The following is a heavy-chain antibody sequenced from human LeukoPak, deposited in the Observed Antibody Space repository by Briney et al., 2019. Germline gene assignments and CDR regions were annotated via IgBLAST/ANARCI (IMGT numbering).Heavy chain of an antibody. Sequence: PSETLSLTCTVSGGSISSYYWSWIRQPPGKGLEWIGYIYTSGSTNYNPSLKSRVTISVDTSKNQFSLKLSSVTAADTAVYYCARLDSEVPAAISYWGQGTLVTVSS. J-gene: IGHJ4*02. CDR3: ARLDSEVPAAISY. V-gene: IGHV4-4*09. D-gene: IGHD2-2*02. CDR2: IYTSGST. CDR1: GGSISSYY.